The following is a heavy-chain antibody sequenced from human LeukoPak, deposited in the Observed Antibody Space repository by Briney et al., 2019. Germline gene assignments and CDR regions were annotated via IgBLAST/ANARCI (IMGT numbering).Heavy chain of an antibody. CDR2: ISWNSGSI. V-gene: IGHV3-9*01. CDR3: AKDLGLAAAGSGMDV. J-gene: IGHJ6*02. CDR1: GFTFDDYA. Sequence: GGSLRLSCAASGFTFDDYAMHWVRQAPGKGLEWASGISWNSGSIGYADSVKGRFTISRDNAKNSLYLQMNSLRAEDTALYYCAKDLGLAAAGSGMDVWGQGTTVTVSS. D-gene: IGHD6-13*01.